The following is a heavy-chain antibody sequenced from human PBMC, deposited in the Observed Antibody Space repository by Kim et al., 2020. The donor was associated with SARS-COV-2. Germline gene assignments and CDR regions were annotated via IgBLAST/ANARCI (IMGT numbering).Heavy chain of an antibody. CDR3: AKDTAMVSSYYYGMDV. V-gene: IGHV1-69*01. Sequence: KFQGRVTITADESTSTAYMELSSLRSEDTAVYYCAKDTAMVSSYYYGMDVWGQGTTVTVSS. D-gene: IGHD5-18*01. J-gene: IGHJ6*02.